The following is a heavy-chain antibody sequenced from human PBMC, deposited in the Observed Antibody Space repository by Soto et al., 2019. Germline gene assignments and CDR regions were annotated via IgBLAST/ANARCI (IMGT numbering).Heavy chain of an antibody. V-gene: IGHV4-39*01. CDR2: IYYSGST. CDR1: GGSISSSSYY. Sequence: QLQLQESGPGLVKPSETLSLTCTVSGGSISSSSYYWGWIRQPPGKGLEWIGSIYYSGSTYYNPSLKSRVTISVDTSKNQFSLKLSSVTAADTAVYYCARQSISSGWYPYYFDYWGQGTLVTVSS. CDR3: ARQSISSGWYPYYFDY. D-gene: IGHD6-19*01. J-gene: IGHJ4*02.